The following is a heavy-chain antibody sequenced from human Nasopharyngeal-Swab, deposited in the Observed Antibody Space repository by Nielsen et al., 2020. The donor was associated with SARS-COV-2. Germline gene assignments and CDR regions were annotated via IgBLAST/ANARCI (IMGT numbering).Heavy chain of an antibody. V-gene: IGHV3-74*01. J-gene: IGHJ4*02. D-gene: IGHD4-17*01. CDR3: AGDPLNYGDYFDY. Sequence: GESLKISCAASGFTFSSFWMHWVRQAPGKGLVWVSRINSDGSSTSYADSVKGRFTISRDNAKNTLYLQMNSLRAEDTAVYYCAGDPLNYGDYFDYWGQGTLVTVSS. CDR1: GFTFSSFW. CDR2: INSDGSST.